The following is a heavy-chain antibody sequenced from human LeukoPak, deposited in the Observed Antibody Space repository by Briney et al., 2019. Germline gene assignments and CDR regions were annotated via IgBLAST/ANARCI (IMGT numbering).Heavy chain of an antibody. Sequence: GGSLRLSCAASGFTFSNYALHWVRQAPGKGLEWVAVISYDGSNKFYADSVRGRFTISRDNSKNTLFLQMNSLRPEDTAVYYCAKDFSPGTTETILLFDYWGQGTLVTVSS. CDR1: GFTFSNYA. V-gene: IGHV3-30*04. J-gene: IGHJ4*02. D-gene: IGHD1-1*01. CDR3: AKDFSPGTTETILLFDY. CDR2: ISYDGSNK.